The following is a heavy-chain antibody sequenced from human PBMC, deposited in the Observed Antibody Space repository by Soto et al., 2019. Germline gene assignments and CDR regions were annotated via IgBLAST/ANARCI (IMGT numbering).Heavy chain of an antibody. CDR1: VYTFTSYD. D-gene: IGHD3-22*01. CDR2: MNPNSGNT. J-gene: IGHJ4*02. V-gene: IGHV1-8*01. CDR3: ARGGGYYDSSGYYSHFDY. Sequence: XSLKVSCKASVYTFTSYDINWVRQATGQGLEWMGWMNPNSGNTGYAQKFQGRVTMTRNTSISTAYMELSSLRSEDTAVYYCARGGGYYDSSGYYSHFDYWGQGTLVTASS.